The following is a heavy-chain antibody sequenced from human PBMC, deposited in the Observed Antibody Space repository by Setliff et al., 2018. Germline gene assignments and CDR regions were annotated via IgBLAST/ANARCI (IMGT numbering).Heavy chain of an antibody. CDR3: AKQRTITFSNDAFDV. J-gene: IGHJ3*01. CDR1: GFIFSPYT. Sequence: SLRLSCAVSGFIFSPYTTTWVRQAPGKGLEWVAAISIHEDKTYYADSVKGRFTISRHISKNTLSLQLNSLRAEDTAVYYCAKQRTITFSNDAFDVWGQGTMVTVSS. CDR2: ISIHEDKT. V-gene: IGHV3-23*01. D-gene: IGHD4-4*01.